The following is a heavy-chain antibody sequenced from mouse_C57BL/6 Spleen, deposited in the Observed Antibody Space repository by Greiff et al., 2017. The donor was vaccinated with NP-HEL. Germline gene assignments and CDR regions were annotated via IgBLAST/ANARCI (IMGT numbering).Heavy chain of an antibody. V-gene: IGHV2-5*01. CDR2: IWRGGST. D-gene: IGHD2-4*01. CDR3: AKNSYDDGVPAWFAY. Sequence: VQLQQSGPGLVQPSQCLSITCTVSGFSLTSYGVHWVRQSPGKGLEWLGVIWRGGSTDYYAAFMSRLSITKDNSKGQVFFKMNSLQADDTAIYYCAKNSYDDGVPAWFAYWGQGTLVTVSA. J-gene: IGHJ3*01. CDR1: GFSLTSYG.